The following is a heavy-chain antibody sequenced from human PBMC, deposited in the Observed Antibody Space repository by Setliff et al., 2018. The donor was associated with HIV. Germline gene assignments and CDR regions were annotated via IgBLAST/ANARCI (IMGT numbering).Heavy chain of an antibody. CDR3: ARGGVTIIGANFDY. Sequence: PSETLSLTCAVYGGSFSGYNWSWIRQTPGKGLEWIGEINHSGSTNHNPSLKSRATISVDTSKNQFSLKLSSVTAADTAVYYCARGGVTIIGANFDYWGQGTLVTVSS. D-gene: IGHD3-3*01. J-gene: IGHJ4*02. V-gene: IGHV4-34*04. CDR1: GGSFSGYN. CDR2: INHSGST.